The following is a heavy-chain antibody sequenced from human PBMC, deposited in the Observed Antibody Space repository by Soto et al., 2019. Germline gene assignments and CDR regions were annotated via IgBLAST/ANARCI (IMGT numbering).Heavy chain of an antibody. Sequence: SQTLSLTCAISGDSVSSNSSAWNCISQSPSRGLEWLGRTYYRSKWYNDYAVSVKSRITINPDTPKNQFSLQLNSVTPEDTAVYYCARGYCSSTSCKASDYYYYGMDVWGQGTTVTVSS. D-gene: IGHD2-2*01. CDR3: ARGYCSSTSCKASDYYYYGMDV. V-gene: IGHV6-1*01. CDR2: TYYRSKWYN. J-gene: IGHJ6*02. CDR1: GDSVSSNSSA.